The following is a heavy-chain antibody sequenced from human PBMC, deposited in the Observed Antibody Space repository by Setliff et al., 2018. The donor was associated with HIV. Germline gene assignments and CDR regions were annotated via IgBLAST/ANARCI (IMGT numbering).Heavy chain of an antibody. CDR2: MKEAGSEK. CDR1: GFTFSSYW. D-gene: IGHD3-16*01. Sequence: GGSLRLSCAASGFTFSSYWMSWVRQAPGKGLEWVANMKEAGSEKYYVDSVKGRFTIARDNAKNSLYLKMNSLGAEDTAVYYCARLPRGPWHFDYWGQGTLVTVSS. J-gene: IGHJ4*02. CDR3: ARLPRGPWHFDY. V-gene: IGHV3-7*03.